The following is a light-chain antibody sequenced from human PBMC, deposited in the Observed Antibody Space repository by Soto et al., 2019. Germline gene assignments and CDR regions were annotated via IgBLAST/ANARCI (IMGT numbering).Light chain of an antibody. CDR1: SSDVGGYNY. J-gene: IGLJ1*01. CDR2: EVS. CDR3: SSYTSSSTLYV. V-gene: IGLV2-14*01. Sequence: QSALTQPASVSGSPGQSITISCTRTSSDVGGYNYVSWYQQHPGKAPKLMIYEVSNRPSGVSNRFFGSKSGNTASLTISGLQAEDEADYYCSSYTSSSTLYVFGTGTKVT.